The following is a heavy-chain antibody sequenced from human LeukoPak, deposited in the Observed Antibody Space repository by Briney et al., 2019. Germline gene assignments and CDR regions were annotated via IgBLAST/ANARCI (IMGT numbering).Heavy chain of an antibody. CDR1: GFTFSSYG. CDR3: ATRNKPGIPFDY. D-gene: IGHD7-27*01. Sequence: GGSLRLSCAASGFTFSSYGMHWVRQAPGKGLEWVAVISYDGSNKYYADSVKGRFTISGDNSKNTLYLQMNSLRAEDTAVYYCATRNKPGIPFDYWGQGTLVTVSS. V-gene: IGHV3-30*03. J-gene: IGHJ4*02. CDR2: ISYDGSNK.